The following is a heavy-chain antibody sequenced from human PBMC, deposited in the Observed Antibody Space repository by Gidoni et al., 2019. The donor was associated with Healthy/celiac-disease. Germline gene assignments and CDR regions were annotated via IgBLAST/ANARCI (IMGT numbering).Heavy chain of an antibody. D-gene: IGHD3-22*01. CDR2: IYHSGST. CDR1: GYSISSGYY. V-gene: IGHV4-38-2*02. CDR3: ARDRNYYDSSGYYESDY. J-gene: IGHJ4*02. Sequence: QVQLQESGPGLVKPSETLSLTCAVSGYSISSGYYWGWIRQPPGKGLEWIGSIYHSGSTYYNPSLKSRVTISVDTSKNQFSLKLSSVTAADTAVYYCARDRNYYDSSGYYESDYWGQGTLVTVSS.